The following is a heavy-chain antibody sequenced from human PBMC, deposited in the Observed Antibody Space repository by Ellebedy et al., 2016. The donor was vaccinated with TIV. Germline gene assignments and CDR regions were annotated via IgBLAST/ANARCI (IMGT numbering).Heavy chain of an antibody. CDR3: VRSPYAFDI. Sequence: GESLKISCAASGFTFSSYWMSWVRQAPGKGLEWVANIKQDGTEKYYVDSVKGRFTISRDIAKNSLSLQMNSLRAEDTAVYYCVRSPYAFDIWGQGTMVTVSS. CDR2: IKQDGTEK. CDR1: GFTFSSYW. V-gene: IGHV3-7*01. D-gene: IGHD3-16*01. J-gene: IGHJ3*02.